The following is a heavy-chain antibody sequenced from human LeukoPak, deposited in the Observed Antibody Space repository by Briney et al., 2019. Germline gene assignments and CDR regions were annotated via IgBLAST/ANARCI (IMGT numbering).Heavy chain of an antibody. D-gene: IGHD3-22*01. CDR2: ISSSGGNT. CDR1: GFTFSVSV. J-gene: IGHJ4*02. CDR3: VRGYYAGRGHHFEY. Sequence: GGSLRLSCAASGFTFSVSVMNWVRQAPGKGLEWVSGISSSGGNTYYADSVKGRFTISRDNHKNTLYLQMNSLRAEDTAVYYCVRGYYAGRGHHFEYWGQGTLVTVSS. V-gene: IGHV3-23*01.